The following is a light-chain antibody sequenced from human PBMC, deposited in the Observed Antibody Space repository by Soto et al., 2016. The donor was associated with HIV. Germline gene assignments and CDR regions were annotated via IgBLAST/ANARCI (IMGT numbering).Light chain of an antibody. CDR3: QVWDSSSDHVV. V-gene: IGLV3-21*03. CDR1: NIGSKS. J-gene: IGLJ2*01. CDR2: DDS. Sequence: SYELTQPPSVSVAPGKTARITCGGNNIGSKSVSWYQQKSGQAPVLVVHDDSHRPSGIPERFSGSNSGNTATLTISRVEAGDEADYYCQVWDSSSDHVVFGGGTKLTVL.